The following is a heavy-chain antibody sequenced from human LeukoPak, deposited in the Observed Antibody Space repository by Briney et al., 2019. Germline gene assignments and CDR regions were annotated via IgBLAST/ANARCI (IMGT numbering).Heavy chain of an antibody. CDR2: IYTSGST. CDR1: GGSISSGSYY. Sequence: SQTLSLTCTVSGGSISSGSYYWSWIRQPAGKGLEWIGRIYTSGSTSYNPSLKSRVTRSVDTSKNQFSLKLSSVTAADTAVYYCARRYCSSTSCFLGFDYWGQGTLVTVSS. D-gene: IGHD2-2*01. J-gene: IGHJ4*02. CDR3: ARRYCSSTSCFLGFDY. V-gene: IGHV4-61*02.